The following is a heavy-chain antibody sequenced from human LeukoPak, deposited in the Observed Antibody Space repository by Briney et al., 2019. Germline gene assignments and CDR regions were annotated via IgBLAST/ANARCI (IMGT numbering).Heavy chain of an antibody. D-gene: IGHD1-1*01. V-gene: IGHV3-49*04. CDR1: GFKVGGYA. J-gene: IGHJ5*02. CDR3: ARGPRLYGNWFDP. CDR2: IRREASGGTT. Sequence: GSLRPSCRGSGFKVGGYAITWVRQAPGKGLELVGFIRREASGGTTEFAASVKGRFTISIDESKSIAYLQMNSLKTEDTGVYYRARGPRLYGNWFDPWGQGTLVTVSS.